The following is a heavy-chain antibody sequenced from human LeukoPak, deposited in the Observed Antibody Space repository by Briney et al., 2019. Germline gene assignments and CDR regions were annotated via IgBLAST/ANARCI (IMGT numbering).Heavy chain of an antibody. CDR3: ARDPYSSSGGGFDY. Sequence: GRSLRLSCAASGXTFSNYGVHWVRQPPGKGLEWVALIWYDGNNKYYADSVKGRFTISRDNSKNTLYLQMNSLRAEDTAVYYCARDPYSSSGGGFDYWGQGTLVTVSS. D-gene: IGHD6-13*01. CDR1: GXTFSNYG. CDR2: IWYDGNNK. V-gene: IGHV3-33*01. J-gene: IGHJ4*02.